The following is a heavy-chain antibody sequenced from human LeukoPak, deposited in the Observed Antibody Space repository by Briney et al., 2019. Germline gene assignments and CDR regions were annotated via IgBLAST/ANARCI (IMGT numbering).Heavy chain of an antibody. CDR1: GLTISNNF. J-gene: IGHJ1*01. V-gene: IGHV3-66*01. CDR2: IYSGGST. CDR3: ARDTDYYGSGRHGSFDH. D-gene: IGHD3-10*01. Sequence: PGGSLRLSCAASGLTISNNFMGWVRQAPGKGLEWVSLIYSGGSTYSADSVKGRFTISRDNSKNTLHLQMNSLRVEDTAVYYCARDTDYYGSGRHGSFDHWGQGTLVTVSS.